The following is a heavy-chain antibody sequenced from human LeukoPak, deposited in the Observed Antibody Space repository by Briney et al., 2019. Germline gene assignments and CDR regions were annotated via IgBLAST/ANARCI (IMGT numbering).Heavy chain of an antibody. CDR1: GFSFSNYA. CDR2: MRGCGET. CDR3: AKANWVSNADAVW. D-gene: IGHD1-1*01. V-gene: IGHV3-23*01. Sequence: GGSLRLSFAASGFSFSNYAWSWVRQPPARGSEGVSSMRGCGETFYAVSVKGLFNLSRDDSRNTVYLQLNNLRVEDTAIYHCAKANWVSNADAVWWGQGTQVNVSS. J-gene: IGHJ1*01.